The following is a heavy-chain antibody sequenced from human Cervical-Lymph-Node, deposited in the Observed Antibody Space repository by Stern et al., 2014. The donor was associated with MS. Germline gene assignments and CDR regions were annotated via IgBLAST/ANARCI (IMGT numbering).Heavy chain of an antibody. CDR1: GASISSGTSY. Sequence: QVQLVESGPGLVKPSQTLSLTCTVSGASISSGTSYWSWIRQPAGGGLEWIGRLPASGATYYKPSLKSRVTISGDTSQNQLSLNLTSVTAADTAVYYCARGHWELLGNNYFDSWGQGTLVTVSS. V-gene: IGHV4-61*02. J-gene: IGHJ4*02. CDR2: LPASGAT. CDR3: ARGHWELLGNNYFDS. D-gene: IGHD1-26*01.